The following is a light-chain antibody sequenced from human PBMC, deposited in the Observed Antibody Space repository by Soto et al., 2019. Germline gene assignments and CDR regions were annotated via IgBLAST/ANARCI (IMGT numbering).Light chain of an antibody. Sequence: QSALTQPPSASGSPGQSVTISCTGSSTDVGGHNYVSWYQQFPGKAPKLIIFEVSTRPSGVPDRFSGSKSVNTASLTISGXXXXXXXXXYCSSYAGNMNLVFGGGTKVT. V-gene: IGLV2-8*01. CDR1: STDVGGHNY. J-gene: IGLJ2*01. CDR2: EVS. CDR3: SSYAGNMNLV.